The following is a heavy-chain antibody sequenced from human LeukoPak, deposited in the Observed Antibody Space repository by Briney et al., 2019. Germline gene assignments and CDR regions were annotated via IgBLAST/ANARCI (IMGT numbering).Heavy chain of an antibody. CDR2: IWYDGSNK. D-gene: IGHD1-1*01. J-gene: IGHJ4*02. Sequence: GRSLRLSCAASGFTFSSYGMHWVRRAPGKGLEWVAVIWYDGSNKYYADSVKGRFTISRDNSKNTLYLQMNSLRAEDTAVYYCARDPGVRTDYWGQGTLVTVSS. V-gene: IGHV3-33*01. CDR3: ARDPGVRTDY. CDR1: GFTFSSYG.